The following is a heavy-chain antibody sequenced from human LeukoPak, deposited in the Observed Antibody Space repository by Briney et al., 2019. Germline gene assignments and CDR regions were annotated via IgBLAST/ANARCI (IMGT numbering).Heavy chain of an antibody. CDR3: AKHPRVYDILTGYYDY. V-gene: IGHV3-23*01. J-gene: IGHJ4*02. CDR1: GFTFSSYS. D-gene: IGHD3-9*01. CDR2: ISGSGGST. Sequence: PGGSLRLSCAASGFTFSSYSMNWVRQAPGKGLEWVSAISGSGGSTYYADSVKGRFTISRDNSKNTLYLQMNSLRAEDTAVYYCAKHPRVYDILTGYYDYWGQGTLVTVSS.